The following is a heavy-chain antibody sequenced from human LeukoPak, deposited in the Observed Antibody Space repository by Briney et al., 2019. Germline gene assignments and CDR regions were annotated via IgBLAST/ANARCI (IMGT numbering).Heavy chain of an antibody. CDR3: ARDRLRYCDYVGLDY. J-gene: IGHJ4*02. V-gene: IGHV3-11*01. D-gene: IGHD4-17*01. CDR1: GFTFSDYY. Sequence: GGSLRLSCAASGFTFSDYYMSRIRQAPGKGLEWVSYISSSGSTIYYADSVKGRFTISRDNAKNSLYLQMNSLRAEDTAVYYCARDRLRYCDYVGLDYWGQGTLVTVSS. CDR2: ISSSGSTI.